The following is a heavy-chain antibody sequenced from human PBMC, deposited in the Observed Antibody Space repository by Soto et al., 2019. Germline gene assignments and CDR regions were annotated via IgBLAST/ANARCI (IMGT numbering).Heavy chain of an antibody. CDR1: GGSVRDGSYY. D-gene: IGHD1-7*01. CDR2: IYHSGST. J-gene: IGHJ5*02. V-gene: IGHV4-61*01. Sequence: SETLSLTCTVSGGSVRDGSYYWAWLRQPPGKGLEWIGHIYHSGSTIYNPSPKSRVTISIDTSKSQFSLNLNSMTAADTAVYYCAGYNWNYYFDPWGQGTLVTVSS. CDR3: AGYNWNYYFDP.